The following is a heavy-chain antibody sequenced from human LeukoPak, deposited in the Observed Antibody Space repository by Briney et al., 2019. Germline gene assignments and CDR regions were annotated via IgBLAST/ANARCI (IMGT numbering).Heavy chain of an antibody. CDR3: ARGYGYGNDY. CDR2: INGDGSST. CDR1: GFTFSSYW. J-gene: IGHJ4*02. D-gene: IGHD5-18*01. V-gene: IGHV3-74*01. Sequence: GGSLRLSCAASGFTFSSYWMYWVRQPPGKGLVWVSQINGDGSSTSYADSVKGRFTISRDNAKSTLYPQMNSLRAEDTAVYYCARGYGYGNDYWGQGTLVTVSS.